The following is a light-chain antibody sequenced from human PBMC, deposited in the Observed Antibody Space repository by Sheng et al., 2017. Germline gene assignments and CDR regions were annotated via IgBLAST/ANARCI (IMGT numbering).Light chain of an antibody. J-gene: IGKJ3*01. Sequence: EIVLTQSPATLSLSPGERATLSCRASQIISNYLAWYQQKPGQAPRLLIYDASNRATGIPARFSGSGFGTDFTLTISSLEPEDFAVYYCQQRSNWPIFTFGPGTKVDIK. V-gene: IGKV3-11*01. CDR2: DAS. CDR1: QIISNY. CDR3: QQRSNWPIFT.